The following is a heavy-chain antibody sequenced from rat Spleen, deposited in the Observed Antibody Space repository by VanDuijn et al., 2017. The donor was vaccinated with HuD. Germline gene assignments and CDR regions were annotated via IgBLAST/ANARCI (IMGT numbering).Heavy chain of an antibody. Sequence: EVQPVEAGGGLVQPGRSLKLSCAASGITFVNYYMAWARQARTKGLAWFAYINTGGGITYDRDSVKGRFTISRENAKSSLNLQKDSLGSEDTATYYCARHPTYYGFDGDYFGCWGKGTLVTVSS. CDR1: GITFVNYY. CDR2: INTGGGIT. V-gene: IGHV5-25*01. CDR3: ARHPTYYGFDGDYFGC. D-gene: IGHD1-9*01. J-gene: IGHJ3*01.